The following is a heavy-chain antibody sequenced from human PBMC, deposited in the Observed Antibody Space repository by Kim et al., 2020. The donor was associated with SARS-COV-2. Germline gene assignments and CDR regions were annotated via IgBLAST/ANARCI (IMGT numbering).Heavy chain of an antibody. Sequence: GGSLRLSCAASGFTFNHHAMHWVRQAPGKGLEWVSGIRWRGFGVDYADSVKGRFTISRDDAKKSLYLQMNSLKGEDTALYYCVRDRGTSSYYGLDVWGQG. D-gene: IGHD6-6*01. CDR3: VRDRGTSSYYGLDV. J-gene: IGHJ6*02. CDR2: IRWRGFGV. CDR1: GFTFNHHA. V-gene: IGHV3-9*01.